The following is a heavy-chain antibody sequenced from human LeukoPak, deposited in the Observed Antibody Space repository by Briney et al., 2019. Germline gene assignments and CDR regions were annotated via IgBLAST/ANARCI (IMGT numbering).Heavy chain of an antibody. D-gene: IGHD6-13*01. J-gene: IGHJ4*02. CDR2: IRYDGSNK. CDR3: AKDRPAAGLRPEYVDY. V-gene: IGHV3-30*02. Sequence: GGSLRLSCAASGFTFSSYGMHWVRQAPGKGLEWVAFIRYDGSNKYYADSVKGRFTISRDNSKNTLYLQMNSLRAEDTAVYYCAKDRPAAGLRPEYVDYWGERTLVTVSS. CDR1: GFTFSSYG.